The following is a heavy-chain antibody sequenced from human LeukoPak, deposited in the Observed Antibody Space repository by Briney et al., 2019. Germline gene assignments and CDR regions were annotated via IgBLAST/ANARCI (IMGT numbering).Heavy chain of an antibody. CDR1: AGSNSSYY. J-gene: IGHJ4*02. V-gene: IGHV4-59*04. D-gene: IGHD3-22*01. CDR2: IYHSGST. Sequence: SETLSLTCTVSAGSNSSYYWSWIRQPPGKGLEWIGYIYHSGSTYYNPSLKSRVTVSVDTSKNQFSLKLSSVTAADTAVYYCAASRQYYYDSSGYYYSFDYWGQGTLVTVSS. CDR3: AASRQYYYDSSGYYYSFDY.